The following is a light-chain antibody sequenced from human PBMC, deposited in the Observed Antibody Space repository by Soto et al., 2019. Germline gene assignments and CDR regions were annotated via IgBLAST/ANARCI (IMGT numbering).Light chain of an antibody. Sequence: DIVLTQTPLSSPVTLGQPASISCRSSQSLVYSDGNTYLSWLQQRPGQPPRLLIYQISNRFSGVPDRFSGSGAGTDFTPKISRVEAEDVGVYSCVQFSHFPRTSGHGTKVEIK. CDR1: QSLVYSDGNTY. J-gene: IGKJ1*01. CDR2: QIS. CDR3: VQFSHFPRT. V-gene: IGKV2-24*01.